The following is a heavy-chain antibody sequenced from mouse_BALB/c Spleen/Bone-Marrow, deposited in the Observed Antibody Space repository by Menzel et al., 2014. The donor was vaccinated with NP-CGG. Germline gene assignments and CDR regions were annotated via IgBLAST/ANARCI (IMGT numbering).Heavy chain of an antibody. CDR3: NGNYDAMDY. V-gene: IGHV14-4*02. D-gene: IGHD2-1*01. Sequence: VQLQQSGAELVRSGASVKLSCTASGFNIKDYYMHWVKQRPEQGLEWIGWIDPENGDTEYAPKFQGKATMTADTSSNTAYLQLSSLTSEDTAVYYWNGNYDAMDYWGQGTTVTVSS. CDR1: GFNIKDYY. CDR2: IDPENGDT. J-gene: IGHJ4*01.